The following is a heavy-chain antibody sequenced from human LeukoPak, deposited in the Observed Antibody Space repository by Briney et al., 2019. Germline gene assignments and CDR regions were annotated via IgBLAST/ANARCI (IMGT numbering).Heavy chain of an antibody. CDR1: GSRFTSFW. D-gene: IGHD3-10*01. V-gene: IGHV5-51*01. J-gene: IGHJ5*02. Sequence: GESLQISCKGSGSRFTSFWIGWVRQLPGKGLEWMGIIYPDDSDTRYSPSFQGQVTISVDKSISTAYLQWSSLRASDTAMYYCARGGYYGSGRGWFDPWGQGTLVTVSS. CDR2: IYPDDSDT. CDR3: ARGGYYGSGRGWFDP.